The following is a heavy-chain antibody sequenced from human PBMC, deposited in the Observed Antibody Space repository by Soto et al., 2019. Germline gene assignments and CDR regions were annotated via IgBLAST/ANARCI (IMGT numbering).Heavy chain of an antibody. CDR3: AGVRGPFCGGECYPPTPNWFDP. J-gene: IGHJ5*02. Sequence: QLQLQESGSGLVKPSQTLSLTCTVSGGSISSGGYSWSWIRQPPGNGLEWIGAIYHSGSTYYNTSLKGRVTPPVDRSKNQFSLNLSSVTAAVSAVYYCAGVRGPFCGGECYPPTPNWFDPWGQGTLVTVSS. CDR2: IYHSGST. V-gene: IGHV4-30-2*01. D-gene: IGHD2-21*01. CDR1: GGSISSGGYS.